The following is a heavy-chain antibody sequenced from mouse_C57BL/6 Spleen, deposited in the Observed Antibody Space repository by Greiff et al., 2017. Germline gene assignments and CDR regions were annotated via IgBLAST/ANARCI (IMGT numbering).Heavy chain of an antibody. V-gene: IGHV1-80*01. CDR3: AGVVTTGFAY. CDR2: IYPGDGDT. J-gene: IGHJ3*01. D-gene: IGHD2-2*01. CDR1: GYAFSSSW. Sequence: QVQLQQSGAELVKPGASVKISCKASGYAFSSSWMNWVKQRPGKGLEWIGQIYPGDGDTNYNGKFKGKATLTADKSSSTAYMQLSSLPSEDAAVYFCAGVVTTGFAYWGQGTLVTVSA.